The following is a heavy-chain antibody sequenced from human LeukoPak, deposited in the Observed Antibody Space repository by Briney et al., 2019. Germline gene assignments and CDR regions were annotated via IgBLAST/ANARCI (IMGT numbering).Heavy chain of an antibody. CDR1: GFTFSSYG. Sequence: GGSLRLSCAASGFTFSSYGMHWVRQAPGKGLEWVAFIRYDGSNKYYADSVKGRLTISRDNSKNTLYLQMNSLRAEDTAVYYCAKDGGYGSGSYYDYWGQGTLVTVSS. CDR3: AKDGGYGSGSYYDY. J-gene: IGHJ4*02. D-gene: IGHD3-10*01. CDR2: IRYDGSNK. V-gene: IGHV3-30*02.